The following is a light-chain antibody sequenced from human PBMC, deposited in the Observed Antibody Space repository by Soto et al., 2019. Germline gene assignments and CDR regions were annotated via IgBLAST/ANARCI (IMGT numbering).Light chain of an antibody. J-gene: IGKJ1*01. CDR3: LQDHDDSWT. Sequence: EIVLTQSPGTLSLSPGERATLSCRASQSVSNNYLAWYQQKPGQAPRLLIYGASNRATGIPDRFSGSGSGTDFTLTVSSLQPEDFATYYCLQDHDDSWTFGQGTKVDIK. CDR1: QSVSNNY. V-gene: IGKV3-20*01. CDR2: GAS.